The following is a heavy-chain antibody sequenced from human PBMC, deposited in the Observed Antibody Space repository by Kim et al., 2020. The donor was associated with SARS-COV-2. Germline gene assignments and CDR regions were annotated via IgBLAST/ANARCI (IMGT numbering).Heavy chain of an antibody. CDR3: ARTKKDHDFWSGSGYYFDY. V-gene: IGHV3-11*06. D-gene: IGHD3-3*01. Sequence: GRFTISRDNARNSLYLQMNSLRVEDTAVYYCARTKKDHDFWSGSGYYFDYWGQGNLVTVSS. J-gene: IGHJ4*02.